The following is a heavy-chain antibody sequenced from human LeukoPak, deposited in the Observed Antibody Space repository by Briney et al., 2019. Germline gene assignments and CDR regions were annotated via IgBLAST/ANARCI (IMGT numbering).Heavy chain of an antibody. J-gene: IGHJ3*02. CDR2: IIPIFGTA. Sequence: SVKVSCKASGYTFTGYYMHWVRQAPGQGLEWMGRIIPIFGTANYAQKFQGRVTITTDESTSTAYMELSSLRSEDTAVYYCARDFLPHDAFDIWGQGTMVTVSS. CDR3: ARDFLPHDAFDI. V-gene: IGHV1-69*05. D-gene: IGHD2/OR15-2a*01. CDR1: GYTFTGYY.